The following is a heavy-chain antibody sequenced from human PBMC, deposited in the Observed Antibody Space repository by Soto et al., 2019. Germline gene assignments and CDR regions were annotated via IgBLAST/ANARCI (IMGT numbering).Heavy chain of an antibody. Sequence: SETLSLTCTVSGGSISSYYWSWIRQPPGKGLEWIGYIYYSGSTNYNPSLKSRVTISVDTSKNQFSLKLSSVTAADTAVYYCARAPRNTVTDWYFDLWGRGTLVTVSS. J-gene: IGHJ2*01. CDR2: IYYSGST. D-gene: IGHD4-17*01. V-gene: IGHV4-59*01. CDR3: ARAPRNTVTDWYFDL. CDR1: GGSISSYY.